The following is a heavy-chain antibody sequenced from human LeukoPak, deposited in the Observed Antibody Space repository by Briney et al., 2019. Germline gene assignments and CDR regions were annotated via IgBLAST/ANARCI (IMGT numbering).Heavy chain of an antibody. V-gene: IGHV4-61*02. CDR2: IYTSGST. CDR3: ARSGRYTSSWDIDY. D-gene: IGHD6-13*01. J-gene: IGHJ4*02. CDR1: GGSISSGSYY. Sequence: MTSETLSLTCTVSGGSISSGSYYWSWIRQPAGKGLEWIGRIYTSGSTNYNPSLKSRVTISIDTSKNQFSLKLSSVTAADTAVYYCARSGRYTSSWDIDYWGQGTLVTVSS.